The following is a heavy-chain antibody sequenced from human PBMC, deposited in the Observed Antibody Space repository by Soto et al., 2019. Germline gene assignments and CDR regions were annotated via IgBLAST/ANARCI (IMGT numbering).Heavy chain of an antibody. V-gene: IGHV4-39*01. CDR1: GGSISSSSYY. D-gene: IGHD2-15*01. CDR3: ARHYRPSDIVVVVAAMDY. J-gene: IGHJ4*02. CDR2: IYYSGST. Sequence: QLQLQESGPGLVKPSETLSLTCTVSGGSISSSSYYWGWIRQPPGKGLEWIGSIYYSGSTYYNPSLKSRVNISVDTSKNQFSLKLSSVTAADTAVYYCARHYRPSDIVVVVAAMDYWGQGTLVTVSS.